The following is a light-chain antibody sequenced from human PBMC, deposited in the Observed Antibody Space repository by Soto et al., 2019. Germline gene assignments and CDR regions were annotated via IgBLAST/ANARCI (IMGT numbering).Light chain of an antibody. CDR3: QHYSSSSWT. CDR1: QSVSSSY. V-gene: IGKV3-20*01. CDR2: GAS. J-gene: IGKJ1*01. Sequence: EIVLTQSPGTLSLSPGERATLSCRASQSVSSSYLTWYQQKPGQAPSLLIYGASSRATGIPDRFSGSGSGTDFTLTISRLEPEDFAVYYCQHYSSSSWTFGQGTKVEIK.